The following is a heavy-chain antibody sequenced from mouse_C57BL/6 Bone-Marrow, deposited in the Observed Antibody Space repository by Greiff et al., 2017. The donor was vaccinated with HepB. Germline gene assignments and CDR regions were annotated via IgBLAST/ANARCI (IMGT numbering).Heavy chain of an antibody. V-gene: IGHV14-1*01. CDR1: GFNIKDYY. Sequence: EVKLMESGAELVRPGASVKLSCTASGFNIKDYYMHWVKQRPEQGLEWIGRIDPEDGDTEYAPKFQGKATMTADTSSNTAYLPLSSLTSEDTAVYYCTTLNYYGSSYWYFDVWGTGTTVTVSS. J-gene: IGHJ1*03. CDR2: IDPEDGDT. D-gene: IGHD1-1*01. CDR3: TTLNYYGSSYWYFDV.